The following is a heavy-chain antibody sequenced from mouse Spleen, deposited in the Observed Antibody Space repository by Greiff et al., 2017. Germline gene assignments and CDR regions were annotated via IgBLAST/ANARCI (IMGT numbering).Heavy chain of an antibody. Sequence: QVQLQQPGAELVKPGASVKLSCKASGYTFTSYYMYWVKQRPGQGLEWIGGINPSNGGTNFNEKFKSKATLTVDKSSSTAYMQLSSLTSEDSAVYYCTRRLLRRAYFDYWGQGTTLTVSS. CDR3: TRRLLRRAYFDY. J-gene: IGHJ2*01. D-gene: IGHD2-10*01. CDR1: GYTFTSYY. CDR2: INPSNGGT. V-gene: IGHV1S81*02.